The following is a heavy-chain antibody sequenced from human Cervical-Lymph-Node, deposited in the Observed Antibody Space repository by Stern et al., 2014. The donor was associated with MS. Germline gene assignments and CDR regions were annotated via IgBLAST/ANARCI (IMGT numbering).Heavy chain of an antibody. CDR1: GFTFSSYA. D-gene: IGHD3-22*01. Sequence: VQLVESGGGVVQPGRALRLSCAASGFTFSSYAMHWVRQAPGKGLEWVAVISYDGSNKYYADSVKGRFTISRDNSKNTLYLQMNSLRAEDTAVYYCARELASSLVVISRFDYWGQGTLVTVSS. V-gene: IGHV3-30*01. CDR3: ARELASSLVVISRFDY. J-gene: IGHJ4*02. CDR2: ISYDGSNK.